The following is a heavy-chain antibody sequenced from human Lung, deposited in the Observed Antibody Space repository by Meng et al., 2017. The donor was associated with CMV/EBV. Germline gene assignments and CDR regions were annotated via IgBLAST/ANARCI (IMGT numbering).Heavy chain of an antibody. CDR2: IPHRGSS. CDR1: GDSITNHNW. V-gene: IGHV4-4*02. Sequence: QVQLRGSGPALVKPSVTLSLTCAVSGDSITNHNWWAWVRQPPGKGLEWIGEIPHRGSSAYNPSLKSRVSMSIDKSKNQFSLKLTSVTAADTAVYHCLRRSGGSVWGQGTLVTVSS. CDR3: LRRSGGSV. J-gene: IGHJ1*01. D-gene: IGHD3-10*01.